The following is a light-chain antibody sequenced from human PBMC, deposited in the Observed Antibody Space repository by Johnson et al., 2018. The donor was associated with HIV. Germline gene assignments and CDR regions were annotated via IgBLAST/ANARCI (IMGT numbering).Light chain of an antibody. Sequence: QSVLTQPPSVSAAPGQKVTISCSGSSSNIGNNYVSWYQQLPGTAPKLLIYDNNKRPSGIPDRVSGSKSGTSATLGITGLQTGDEADYYCGTWDSSLNAYVFGTGTNVTVL. J-gene: IGLJ1*01. CDR1: SSNIGNNY. V-gene: IGLV1-51*01. CDR3: GTWDSSLNAYV. CDR2: DNN.